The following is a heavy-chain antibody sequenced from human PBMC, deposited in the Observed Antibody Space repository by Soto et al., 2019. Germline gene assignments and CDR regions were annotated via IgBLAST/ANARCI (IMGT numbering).Heavy chain of an antibody. CDR1: GGSISRSSFY. CDR3: ARHSGSSWSYYYYYGMDV. V-gene: IGHV4-39*01. D-gene: IGHD6-13*01. Sequence: SETLSLTCTVSGGSISRSSFYCGWIRQPPGKGLEWIGSIDYSGSTYYNPSLKSRVSISVDTSKNQCSLKLSSVTAADTAVYYCARHSGSSWSYYYYYGMDVWGQGTTVT. J-gene: IGHJ6*02. CDR2: IDYSGST.